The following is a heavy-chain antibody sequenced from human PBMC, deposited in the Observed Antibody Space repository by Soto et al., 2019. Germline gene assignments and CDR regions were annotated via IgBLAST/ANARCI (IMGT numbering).Heavy chain of an antibody. J-gene: IGHJ4*02. CDR3: ARDQRYQLLVLDY. V-gene: IGHV1-2*04. Sequence: GASVKVSCTASGYTFTGYYMHWVRQAPGQGLEWMGWINPNSGGTNYAQKFQGWVTMTRDTSISTAYMELSRLRSDDTAVYYCARDQRYQLLVLDYWGQGTLVTVSS. CDR2: INPNSGGT. D-gene: IGHD2-2*01. CDR1: GYTFTGYY.